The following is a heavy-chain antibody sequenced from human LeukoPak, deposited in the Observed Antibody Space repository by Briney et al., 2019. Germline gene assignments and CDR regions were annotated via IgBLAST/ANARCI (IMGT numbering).Heavy chain of an antibody. CDR3: ASLGYSSSYDY. J-gene: IGHJ4*02. D-gene: IGHD6-13*01. V-gene: IGHV3-48*04. CDR2: ISSSSSTI. Sequence: GGSLRLSCAASGFTFGSYSMNWVRQAPGKGLEWVSYISSSSSTIYYADSVKGRFTISRDNAKNSLYLQMNSLRAEDTAVYYCASLGYSSSYDYWGQGTLVTVSS. CDR1: GFTFGSYS.